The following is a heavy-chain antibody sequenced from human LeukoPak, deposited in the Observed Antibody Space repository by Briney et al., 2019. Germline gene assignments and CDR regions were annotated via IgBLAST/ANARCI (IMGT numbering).Heavy chain of an antibody. J-gene: IGHJ4*02. CDR1: GFTFSSSF. CDR3: ARPFYFDSIDI. D-gene: IGHD3-22*01. CDR2: INPGNIT. Sequence: GGSLRLSCVASGFTFSSSFMDRVRQVQGKGLAWVSRINPGNITTYADSVKGRFTISRDNAKNTLYLQMNSLRGEDTAVYYCARPFYFDSIDIWGQGTLVTVSS. V-gene: IGHV3-74*01.